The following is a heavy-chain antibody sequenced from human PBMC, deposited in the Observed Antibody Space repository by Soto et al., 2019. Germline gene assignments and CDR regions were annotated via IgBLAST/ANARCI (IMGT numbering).Heavy chain of an antibody. D-gene: IGHD2-2*01. CDR3: ARVDTCSSTSCYSVFDY. J-gene: IGHJ4*02. V-gene: IGHV3-74*03. CDR1: GFTFSSYW. Sequence: EVQLVESGGGLVQPGGSLRLSCAASGFTFSSYWMHWVRQAPGKGLVWVSRINSAGSSTTYADSVKGRFTISRDNAKNTLYLQMNRLRAENTVVYYCARVDTCSSTSCYSVFDYRGQGTLVTVSS. CDR2: INSAGSST.